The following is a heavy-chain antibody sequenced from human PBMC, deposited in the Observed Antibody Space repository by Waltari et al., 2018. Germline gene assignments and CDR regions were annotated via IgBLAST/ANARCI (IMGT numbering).Heavy chain of an antibody. J-gene: IGHJ3*02. CDR3: ARDYGGNSDAFDI. Sequence: QVQLVQSGAEVKKPGSSVKVSCKASGGTFSSYAISWVRQAPGQGLEWMGGIIPIVGTANYAQTVQGRVTSTADESTSTGYMELSSLRSEDTAVYYCARDYGGNSDAFDIWGQGTMVTVSS. CDR2: IIPIVGTA. D-gene: IGHD4-17*01. CDR1: GGTFSSYA. V-gene: IGHV1-69*01.